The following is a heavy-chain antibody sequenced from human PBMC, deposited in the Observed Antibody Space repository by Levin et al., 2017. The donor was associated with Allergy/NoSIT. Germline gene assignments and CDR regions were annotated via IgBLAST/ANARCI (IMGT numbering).Heavy chain of an antibody. Sequence: GESLKISCKASGYTFSSYDMHWVRQAPGQRLEWMGWINAGNGNTRHSQKFQGRVTITRDTSASTSYMQLSSLRSEDTAVYYCASGEEWYFDLWGRGTLVTVSS. CDR2: INAGNGNT. D-gene: IGHD3-10*01. V-gene: IGHV1-3*01. CDR3: ASGEEWYFDL. J-gene: IGHJ2*01. CDR1: GYTFSSYD.